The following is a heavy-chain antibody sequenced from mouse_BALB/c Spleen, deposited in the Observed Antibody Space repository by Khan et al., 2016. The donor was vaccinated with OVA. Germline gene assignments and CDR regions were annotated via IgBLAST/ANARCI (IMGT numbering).Heavy chain of an antibody. CDR3: AINWDVRDAMDY. CDR1: GFTFSSYA. CDR2: FSRGGSYT. J-gene: IGHJ4*01. D-gene: IGHD4-1*01. Sequence: EVELVESGGGLVKPGGSLKLSCAASGFTFSSYAMCWVRQTPEKRLEWVATFSRGGSYTYYPDSVKGRFTISRDNAKNTLYLQMSSLRSEDTAMYYGAINWDVRDAMDYWGQGTSVTVSS. V-gene: IGHV5-9-1*01.